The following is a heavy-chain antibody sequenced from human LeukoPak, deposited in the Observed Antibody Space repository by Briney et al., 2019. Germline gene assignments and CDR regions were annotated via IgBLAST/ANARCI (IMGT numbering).Heavy chain of an antibody. D-gene: IGHD3-10*01. CDR1: GFTFSSRDW. Sequence: GGSLRLSCVASGFTFSSRDWMTWVRQAPGKGLEWVANIKQDGSEKNYVDSVKGRFTISRDNAKNSVDLQMNILRGEDTAVYYCATHGGSGSRIRFDYWGQGTLVTVSS. J-gene: IGHJ4*02. CDR3: ATHGGSGSRIRFDY. V-gene: IGHV3-7*03. CDR2: IKQDGSEK.